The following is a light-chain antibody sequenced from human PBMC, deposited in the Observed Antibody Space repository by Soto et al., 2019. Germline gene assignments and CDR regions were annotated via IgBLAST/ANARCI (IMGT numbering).Light chain of an antibody. CDR3: QQYGSSPIT. CDR1: LSVTRY. CDR2: DAS. Sequence: EIVLTQSPGTLSLSPGERATLSCRASLSVTRYVAWYQQKPGQAPRLLISDASGRATGIPDRSSGSGSETDFSLTINRLEPEDFAVYFCQQYGSSPITFGQGTRLEIK. V-gene: IGKV3-20*01. J-gene: IGKJ5*01.